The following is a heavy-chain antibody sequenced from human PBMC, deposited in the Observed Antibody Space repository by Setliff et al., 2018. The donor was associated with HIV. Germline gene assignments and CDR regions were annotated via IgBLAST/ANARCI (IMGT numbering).Heavy chain of an antibody. CDR3: ARGSGYYYDSSGYYFGY. V-gene: IGHV1-3*01. J-gene: IGHJ4*02. CDR1: GYTFTSYA. Sequence: ASVKVSCKASGYTFTSYAMHWVRQAPGQRLEWMGWINAGNGNTKYSQKFQGRVTITRDTSASTAYMELSSLRSEDTAVYYCARGSGYYYDSSGYYFGYWGQGTLVTV. CDR2: INAGNGNT. D-gene: IGHD3-22*01.